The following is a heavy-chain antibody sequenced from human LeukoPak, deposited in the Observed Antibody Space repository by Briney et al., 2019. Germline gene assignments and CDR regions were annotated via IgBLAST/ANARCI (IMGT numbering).Heavy chain of an antibody. V-gene: IGHV3-64*01. Sequence: PGGSLRLSCAASGFTFSSYGMYWVRQAPGKGLEYVSSICSNGGSTYYANSVKGRFTISRDNSKNTLYLQMGSLRAEDMAVYYCARGNQSKYESSGYLNYFDHWGQGTLVTVSS. J-gene: IGHJ4*02. CDR1: GFTFSSYG. CDR2: ICSNGGST. CDR3: ARGNQSKYESSGYLNYFDH. D-gene: IGHD3-22*01.